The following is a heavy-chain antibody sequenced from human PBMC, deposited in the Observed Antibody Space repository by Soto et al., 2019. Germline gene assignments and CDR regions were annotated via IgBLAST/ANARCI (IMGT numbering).Heavy chain of an antibody. Sequence: EVQLLESGGGLVQPGGSPRLSCAASGFTFTFYAMSWVRQAPGKGLQWVSGITGSGDITYYADSVKDRFTISRDNSKNTLYLQMNSLRAEDTAVYYCAKEEDSGGYKGFSFDFWGQGALVTVSS. CDR1: GFTFTFYA. D-gene: IGHD3-22*01. V-gene: IGHV3-23*01. CDR3: AKEEDSGGYKGFSFDF. CDR2: ITGSGDIT. J-gene: IGHJ4*02.